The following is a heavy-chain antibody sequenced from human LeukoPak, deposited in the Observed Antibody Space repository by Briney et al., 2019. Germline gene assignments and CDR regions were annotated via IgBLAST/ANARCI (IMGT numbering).Heavy chain of an antibody. J-gene: IGHJ6*02. V-gene: IGHV5-51*01. Sequence: GESLKISCKGSGYSFTSYWIGWVRQMPGKGLEWMGLIYPGDSDTRYSPYFQGQVTMSADKSISTAYLQWSRLKASDTAMYYCARGYSGYYFYYGMDVWGQGTAVTVSS. CDR1: GYSFTSYW. CDR3: ARGYSGYYFYYGMDV. CDR2: IYPGDSDT. D-gene: IGHD5-12*01.